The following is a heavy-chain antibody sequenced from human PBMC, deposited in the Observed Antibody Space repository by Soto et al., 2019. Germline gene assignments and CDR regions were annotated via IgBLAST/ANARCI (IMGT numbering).Heavy chain of an antibody. D-gene: IGHD6-6*01. CDR1: GFTFSSYA. J-gene: IGHJ4*02. CDR2: ISGSGGST. Sequence: GGSLRLSCAASGFTFSSYAMSWVRQAPGKGLEWVSAISGSGGSTYYADSVKGRFTISRDNSKNTLYLQMNSLRAEDTAVYYCAKDGGRAFEYSSSFPYFDYWGQGTLVTVSS. CDR3: AKDGGRAFEYSSSFPYFDY. V-gene: IGHV3-23*01.